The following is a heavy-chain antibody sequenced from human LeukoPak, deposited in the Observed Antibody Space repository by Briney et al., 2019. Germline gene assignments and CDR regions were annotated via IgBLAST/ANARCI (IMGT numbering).Heavy chain of an antibody. CDR2: ISGSGGST. Sequence: LTGGSLRLSCAASGFTFSSYAMSWVRQAPGKGLEWVSAISGSGGSTYYADSVKGRFTISRDNSKNTLYLQMNSLRAEDTAVYYCAKDFWSGRYYYYGMDVWGQGTTVTVPS. J-gene: IGHJ6*02. CDR3: AKDFWSGRYYYYGMDV. CDR1: GFTFSSYA. D-gene: IGHD3-3*01. V-gene: IGHV3-23*01.